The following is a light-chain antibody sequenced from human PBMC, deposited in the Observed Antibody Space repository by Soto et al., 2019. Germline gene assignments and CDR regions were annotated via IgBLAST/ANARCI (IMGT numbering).Light chain of an antibody. Sequence: QSVLTQPASVSESPGQSITLSCTGTSSDVGSYNLVSWYQQHPGKAPKLMIYEGSKRPSGVSNRFSGSKSGNTASLTISGLQAEDEADYYCCSYAGSSTPWVFGGGTKLTVL. J-gene: IGLJ3*02. CDR3: CSYAGSSTPWV. CDR2: EGS. CDR1: SSDVGSYNL. V-gene: IGLV2-23*01.